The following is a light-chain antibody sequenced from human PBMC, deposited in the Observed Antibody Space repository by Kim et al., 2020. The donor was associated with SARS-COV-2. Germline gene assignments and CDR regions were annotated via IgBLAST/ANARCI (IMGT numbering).Light chain of an antibody. V-gene: IGKV3-15*01. J-gene: IGKJ1*01. CDR3: QQSNDWPPLT. CDR2: DAT. CDR1: QTIKNR. Sequence: PGERATPSCRASQTIKNRLVWYQQKPGQAPRLLIYDATTRATGSPARFIGSGSETDFTLTISSLQSEDFAVYYCQQSNDWPPLTFGQGTKVDIK.